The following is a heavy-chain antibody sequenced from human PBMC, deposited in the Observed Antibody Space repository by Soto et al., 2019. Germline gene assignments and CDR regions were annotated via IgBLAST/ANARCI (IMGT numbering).Heavy chain of an antibody. V-gene: IGHV3-33*06. D-gene: IGHD6-13*01. CDR3: AKVGNWYIAAAGPFDY. CDR2: IWYDGSNK. CDR1: GFTFSSYG. Sequence: PGGSLRLSCAASGFTFSSYGMHWVRQAPGKGLEWVAVIWYDGSNKYYADSVKGRFTISRDNSKNTLYLQMNSLRAEDTAVYYCAKVGNWYIAAAGPFDYRGQGPLVTVS. J-gene: IGHJ4*02.